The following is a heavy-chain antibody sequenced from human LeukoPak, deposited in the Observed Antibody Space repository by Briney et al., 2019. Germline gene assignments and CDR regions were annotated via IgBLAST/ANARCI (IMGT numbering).Heavy chain of an antibody. D-gene: IGHD6-13*01. CDR3: ARGRPRNIAAAGTNWFDP. CDR2: INHSGST. CDR1: GGSYNGYY. V-gene: IGHV4-34*01. J-gene: IGHJ5*02. Sequence: SETLSITCAVYGGSYNGYYWSWIRQPPGKGLGWIGEINHSGSTNYNPSLKSRVTISVDTSKNQFSLKLSSVTAADTAVYYCARGRPRNIAAAGTNWFDPWGQGTLVTVSS.